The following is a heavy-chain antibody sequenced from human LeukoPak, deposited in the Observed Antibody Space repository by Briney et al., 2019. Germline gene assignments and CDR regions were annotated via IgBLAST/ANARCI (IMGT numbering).Heavy chain of an antibody. V-gene: IGHV1-8*01. CDR3: AGALSGCILCFDF. D-gene: IGHD6-19*01. CDR1: GYTLTSHD. J-gene: IGHJ4*02. Sequence: ASVKVSCKASGYTLTSHDINWVRQATGQGLEWMGWMNPDNGNTGYAQKFQGRVTMTRDTSKGTAYMELSSLRSEDTAVYYCAGALSGCILCFDFWGQGTLVTVSS. CDR2: MNPDNGNT.